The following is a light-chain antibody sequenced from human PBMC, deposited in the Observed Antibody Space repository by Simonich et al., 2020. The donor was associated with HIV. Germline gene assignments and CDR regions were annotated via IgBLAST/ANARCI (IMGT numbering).Light chain of an antibody. CDR2: EGS. CDR1: RRDVGGYNL. CDR3: CSYAGSPWV. V-gene: IGLV2-23*01. J-gene: IGLJ3*02. Sequence: QSALTQPASVSGSPGQSITISCTGTRRDVGGYNLVSWYQQHPGKAPKLMLYEGSKRPSGVTNRCSGSKSGNTASLTISGLQAEDEADYYCCSYAGSPWVFGGGTKLTVL.